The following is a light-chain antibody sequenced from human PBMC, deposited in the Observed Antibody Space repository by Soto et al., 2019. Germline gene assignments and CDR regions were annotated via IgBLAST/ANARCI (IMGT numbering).Light chain of an antibody. CDR2: VNSGGSH. Sequence: QSVLTQSPSASASLGASVKLTCTLSSGHSNYAIAWHQQQPEKGPRYLMKVNSGGSHIKGDGIPDRFSGSSSGAERYLFISRLQSEDAAAYYCQTWGTGSAIVVFGGGTQLTVL. V-gene: IGLV4-69*01. CDR1: SGHSNYA. J-gene: IGLJ7*01. CDR3: QTWGTGSAIVV.